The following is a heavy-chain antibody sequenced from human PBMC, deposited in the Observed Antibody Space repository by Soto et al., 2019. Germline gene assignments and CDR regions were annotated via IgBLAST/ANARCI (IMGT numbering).Heavy chain of an antibody. CDR2: IYPSDSYT. V-gene: IGHV5-10-1*01. D-gene: IGHD1-7*01. Sequence: VDSLKSSGKCCGYSLTSYWISWFRQMPGKVMEWMGRIYPSDSYTNYSPSFQGHVTISADKSISTAYLQWSSLKASDTAMYYCARRGYAQTNWNYVHPRYYSGMDVWGQGTTVTVSS. J-gene: IGHJ6*02. CDR3: ARRGYAQTNWNYVHPRYYSGMDV. CDR1: GYSLTSYW.